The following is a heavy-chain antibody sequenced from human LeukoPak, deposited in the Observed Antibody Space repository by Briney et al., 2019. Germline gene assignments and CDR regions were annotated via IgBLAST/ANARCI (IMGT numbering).Heavy chain of an antibody. V-gene: IGHV1-2*02. CDR2: INPNSGGT. J-gene: IGHJ3*02. Sequence: ASVKVSCKASGYTCTDYYMHWVRQAPGQGLEWMGWINPNSGGTNYAQKFQGRVTMTRDTSISTAYMELSRPASDDTAVYYCAREGVGEGAFDIWGQGTMVTVSS. CDR1: GYTCTDYY. D-gene: IGHD1-26*01. CDR3: AREGVGEGAFDI.